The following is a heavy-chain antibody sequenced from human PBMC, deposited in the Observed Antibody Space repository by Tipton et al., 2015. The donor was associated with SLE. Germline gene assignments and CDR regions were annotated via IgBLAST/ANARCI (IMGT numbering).Heavy chain of an antibody. Sequence: TLSLTCTVSGGSVTNINNYWSWIRQSAGKGLEWLGRIYTSGSTNLNPSLKGRLTMSVDTSKNQFSLTLNSVTAADTAVYYCARGGWFDAWGPGILVTVSS. CDR2: IYTSGST. V-gene: IGHV4-61*02. J-gene: IGHJ5*02. CDR1: GGSVTNINNY. CDR3: ARGGWFDA.